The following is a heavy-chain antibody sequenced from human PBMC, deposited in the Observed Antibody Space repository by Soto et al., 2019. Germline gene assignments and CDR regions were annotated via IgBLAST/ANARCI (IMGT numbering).Heavy chain of an antibody. D-gene: IGHD2-15*01. CDR3: AKLPRPPRVVAATLDYYYYMDV. Sequence: SVKVSCKASGGTFSSYAISWVRQAPGQGLEWMGGIIPIFGTANYAQKFQGRVTITADESTSTAYMELNSLRAEDTAVYYCAKLPRPPRVVAATLDYYYYMDVWGKGTTVTVSS. CDR1: GGTFSSYA. J-gene: IGHJ6*03. V-gene: IGHV1-69*13. CDR2: IIPIFGTA.